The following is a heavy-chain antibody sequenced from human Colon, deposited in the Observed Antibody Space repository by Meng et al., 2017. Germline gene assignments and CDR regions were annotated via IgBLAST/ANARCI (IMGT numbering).Heavy chain of an antibody. V-gene: IGHV1-24*01. CDR2: FDPDDDET. D-gene: IGHD1-26*01. J-gene: IGHJ4*02. CDR3: SSDRRLGAFDF. Sequence: ASVKVSCKVSGWTLTELSIHWVRQARGQGLEWMGSFDPDDDETVYAQNFQGRLTMTKDTSANTAYMELIGLRSDDTAVYFCSSDRRLGAFDFWGQGTLVTVSS. CDR1: GWTLTELS.